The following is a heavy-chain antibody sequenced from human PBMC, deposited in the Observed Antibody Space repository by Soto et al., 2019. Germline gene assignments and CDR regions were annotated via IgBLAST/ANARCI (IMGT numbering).Heavy chain of an antibody. Sequence: EVQLLESGGGLVQPGGSLRLSCAASGVTFSSYAMSWVRQAPGKGLEWVSAISGSGGSTYYADSVKGRFTISRDNSKNTLYLQMNSLRAEATAVYYCEKDLPAYDYIWGSYRYYLFDYWGQGTLVTVSS. J-gene: IGHJ4*02. D-gene: IGHD3-16*02. CDR1: GVTFSSYA. V-gene: IGHV3-23*01. CDR3: EKDLPAYDYIWGSYRYYLFDY. CDR2: ISGSGGST.